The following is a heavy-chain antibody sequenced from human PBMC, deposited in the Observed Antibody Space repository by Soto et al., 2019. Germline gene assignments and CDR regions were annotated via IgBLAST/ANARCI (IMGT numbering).Heavy chain of an antibody. CDR2: ISDIGTT. Sequence: EVQLLESGGGLVQPGGSLRLSCEASGFLFSRYAMSWVRQAPGKGLEWVSVISDIGTTYYADFLKGRFTVSRDNSKNTLYLQMDSLRAADTAIYYCVKDLIARVRGVSPTGMDGWGQGTTVTVSS. J-gene: IGHJ6*02. D-gene: IGHD3-10*01. CDR1: GFLFSRYA. V-gene: IGHV3-23*01. CDR3: VKDLIARVRGVSPTGMDG.